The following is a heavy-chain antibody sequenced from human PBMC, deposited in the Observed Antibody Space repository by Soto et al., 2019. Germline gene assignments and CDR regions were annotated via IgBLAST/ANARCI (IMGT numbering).Heavy chain of an antibody. V-gene: IGHV3-23*01. CDR3: AKLLHNSCYNVMHV. CDR2: IGPSGNT. J-gene: IGHJ6*02. CDR1: GFTFSNSG. Sequence: EVQLLESGGDLVQPGGSLRLVCAASGFTFSNSGMRWVRPAPGQGLEWVSSIGPSGNTYYSDAVKGRFTISRDISKNTLFLQMDSLRAEETATYYCAKLLHNSCYNVMHVWGQGTTVTVSS. D-gene: IGHD4-4*01.